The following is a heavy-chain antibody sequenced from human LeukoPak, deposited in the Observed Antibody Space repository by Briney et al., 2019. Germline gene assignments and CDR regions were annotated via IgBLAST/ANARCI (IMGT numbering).Heavy chain of an antibody. Sequence: GGSLRLSCAASKFTFENYAMSWVRQAPGKGLEWVSSISSRGDITFYADSVKGRFTISRDNSKNTLYLQMNSLRAEDTAVYYCAKGKDKQWLVLGAFDIWGQGTMVTVSS. CDR1: KFTFENYA. D-gene: IGHD6-19*01. CDR3: AKGKDKQWLVLGAFDI. J-gene: IGHJ3*02. CDR2: ISSRGDIT. V-gene: IGHV3-23*01.